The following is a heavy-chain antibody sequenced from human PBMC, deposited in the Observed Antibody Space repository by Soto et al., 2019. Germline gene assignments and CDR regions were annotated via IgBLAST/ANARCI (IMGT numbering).Heavy chain of an antibody. CDR1: GLNFSDYY. V-gene: IGHV3-11*01. CDR2: ILSLESHK. J-gene: IGHJ4*02. Sequence: GGSLRLSCSVSGLNFSDYYMIWIRQTPVKGLEWVSSILSLESHKYYSASVMGRFSISRDNAKKSPFLQMNNLRAEDTGIYFCATGLKDASNRPSFDSWGPGTPVTVSS. CDR3: ATGLKDASNRPSFDS. D-gene: IGHD3-16*01.